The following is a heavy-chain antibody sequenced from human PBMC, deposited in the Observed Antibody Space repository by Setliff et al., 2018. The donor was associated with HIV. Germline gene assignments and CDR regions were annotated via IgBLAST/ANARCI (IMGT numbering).Heavy chain of an antibody. V-gene: IGHV3-33*08. J-gene: IGHJ6*02. CDR2: IWYDGSNK. D-gene: IGHD6-13*01. CDR3: ARDCRVGWVFTYGMDV. Sequence: GGSLRLSCAASGFTFGSYGMHWVRQAPGKGLEWVAVIWYDGSNKYYADSVKGRFTISRDNSKNTLYLQMNSLRAEDTAVYYCARDCRVGWVFTYGMDVWGQGTLVTVSS. CDR1: GFTFGSYG.